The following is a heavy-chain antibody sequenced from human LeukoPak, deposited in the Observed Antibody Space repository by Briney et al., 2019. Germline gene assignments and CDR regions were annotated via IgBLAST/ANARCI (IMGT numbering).Heavy chain of an antibody. J-gene: IGHJ4*02. V-gene: IGHV3-30*04. Sequence: GGSLRLSCAASGFTFSTYPMHWVRQAPGKGLEWVAVVADDGKDKHYVESVKGRFTISRDNSKNTLYLQMNSLRVEDTAVYYCARDRHIAGAGYYFDYWGQGTLVTVSS. D-gene: IGHD3-16*01. CDR1: GFTFSTYP. CDR2: VADDGKDK. CDR3: ARDRHIAGAGYYFDY.